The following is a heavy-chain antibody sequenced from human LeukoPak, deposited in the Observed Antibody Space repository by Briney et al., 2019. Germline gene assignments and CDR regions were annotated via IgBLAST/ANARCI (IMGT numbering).Heavy chain of an antibody. CDR3: TRDTGCPGGTCYSFYDY. Sequence: QPGGSLRLSRAASGFTFSNYWMTWVRQAPGKGLEWVANIKQDGTEKYYVDSVKGRFTISRDNAENSLHLQMNSLRAEDTAVYYCTRDTGCPGGTCYSFYDYWGQGTLVTVSS. J-gene: IGHJ4*02. CDR1: GFTFSNYW. CDR2: IKQDGTEK. D-gene: IGHD2-15*01. V-gene: IGHV3-7*01.